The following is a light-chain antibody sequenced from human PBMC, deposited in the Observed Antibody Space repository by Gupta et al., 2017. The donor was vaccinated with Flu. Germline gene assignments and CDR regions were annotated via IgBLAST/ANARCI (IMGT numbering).Light chain of an antibody. CDR2: EFY. V-gene: IGLV2-14*01. Sequence: SDMSGYYYVSGYQQHPGKAPKLIISEFYNRPSGVSNRFSGSKSGNTASLTISWLQAEDEADYYCCSYTNTRIHWLFGGGTKLTVL. CDR1: SDMSGYYY. J-gene: IGLJ3*02. CDR3: CSYTNTRIHWL.